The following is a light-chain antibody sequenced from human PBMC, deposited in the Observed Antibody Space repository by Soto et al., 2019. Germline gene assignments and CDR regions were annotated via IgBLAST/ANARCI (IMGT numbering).Light chain of an antibody. V-gene: IGKV3-11*01. CDR3: QHRSGFT. Sequence: EIVLTQSPATLSLSPGERATLSCRASQSVNIYLAWYQQKPGQAPRLLIYDASNRATGIPARFSGSGSGTDFTLTISSLEPEDFAVYYCQHRSGFTFGPGTKVDNK. J-gene: IGKJ3*01. CDR1: QSVNIY. CDR2: DAS.